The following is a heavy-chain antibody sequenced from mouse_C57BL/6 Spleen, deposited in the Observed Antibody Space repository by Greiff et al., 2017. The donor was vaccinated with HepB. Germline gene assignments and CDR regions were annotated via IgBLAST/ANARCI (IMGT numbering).Heavy chain of an antibody. D-gene: IGHD2-4*01. Sequence: EVKVVESGGGLVKPGGSLKLSCAASGFTFSSYAMSWVRQTPEKRLEWVATISDGGSYTYYPDNVKGRFTISRDNAKNNLYLQMSHLKSEDTAMYYCAREPLYDYDGAWFAYWGQGTLVTVSA. CDR1: GFTFSSYA. V-gene: IGHV5-4*01. CDR3: AREPLYDYDGAWFAY. J-gene: IGHJ3*01. CDR2: ISDGGSYT.